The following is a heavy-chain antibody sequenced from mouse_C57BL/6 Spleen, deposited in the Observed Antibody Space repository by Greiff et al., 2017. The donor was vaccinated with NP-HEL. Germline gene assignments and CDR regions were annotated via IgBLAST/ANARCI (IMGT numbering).Heavy chain of an antibody. CDR1: GYTFTDYN. CDR3: ARSRGWDWYFDV. Sequence: EVKLVESGPELVKPGASVKIPCKASGYTFTDYNMDWVKQSHGKSLEWIGDINPNHGGTIYNQKFKGKATLTVDKSSSTAYMELRSLTSEDTAVYYCARSRGWDWYFDVWGTGTTVTVSS. D-gene: IGHD3-2*02. J-gene: IGHJ1*03. CDR2: INPNHGGT. V-gene: IGHV1-18*01.